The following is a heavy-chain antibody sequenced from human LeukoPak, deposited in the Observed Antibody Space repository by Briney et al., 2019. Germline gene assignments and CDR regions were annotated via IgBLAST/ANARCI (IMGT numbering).Heavy chain of an antibody. CDR2: ISGSGGST. J-gene: IGHJ4*02. CDR3: AKGPSKDTTIDY. V-gene: IGHV3-23*01. D-gene: IGHD5-18*01. Sequence: HPGGSLRLSCAASGFTFSSYAMSWVRQAPGKGLEWVSAISGSGGSTYYADSVKGRFTISRDNSKNTLYLQMNSLRAEDTAVYYCAKGPSKDTTIDYWGQGTLVTVSS. CDR1: GFTFSSYA.